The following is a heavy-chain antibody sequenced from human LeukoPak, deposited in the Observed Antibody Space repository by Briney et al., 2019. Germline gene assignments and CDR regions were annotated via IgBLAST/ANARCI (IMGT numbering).Heavy chain of an antibody. V-gene: IGHV3-7*03. CDR1: GFTFSSYW. Sequence: GGSLRLSCAASGFTFSSYWMSWVRQAPGKGLEWVANIKQDGSEKYYVDSVKGRFTISRDNAKNSLYLQMNSLRVEDTAVYYCTKASAARCIGVFCYPFDHWGQGTLVTVSS. CDR2: IKQDGSEK. J-gene: IGHJ4*02. CDR3: TKASAARCIGVFCYPFDH. D-gene: IGHD2-15*01.